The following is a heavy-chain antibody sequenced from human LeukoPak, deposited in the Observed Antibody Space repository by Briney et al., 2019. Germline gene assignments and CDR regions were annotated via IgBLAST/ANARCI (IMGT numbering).Heavy chain of an antibody. CDR3: AKDSPSSHYYDSSGSITMDY. CDR1: GVTFSSYD. D-gene: IGHD3-22*01. CDR2: IRYGGSNK. V-gene: IGHV3-30*02. J-gene: IGHJ4*02. Sequence: PAGSLCLTCAASGVTFSSYDMRWVRQPPGKGLEWVAFIRYGGSNKYYADSVKGRFTISRDNSKNTLYLQMNSLRAEDTAVYYCAKDSPSSHYYDSSGSITMDYWGEGTLVTVSS.